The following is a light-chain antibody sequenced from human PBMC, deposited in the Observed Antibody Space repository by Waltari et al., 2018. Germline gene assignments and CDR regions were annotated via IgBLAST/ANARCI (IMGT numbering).Light chain of an antibody. CDR1: KLGDRY. Sequence: SYELTQSLSVSVSPGQTASITCSGDKLGDRYVCWYQQKPGQSPVLVIYQNYKRPAGIPERFAGSISGNTATLTISGTQAMEEADYYCQAWDSGTAVFGGGTKLTVL. CDR2: QNY. V-gene: IGLV3-1*01. J-gene: IGLJ2*01. CDR3: QAWDSGTAV.